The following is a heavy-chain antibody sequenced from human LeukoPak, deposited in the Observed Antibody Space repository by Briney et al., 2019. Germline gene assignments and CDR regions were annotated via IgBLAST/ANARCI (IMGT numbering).Heavy chain of an antibody. CDR2: IKEDGSEK. J-gene: IGHJ4*02. D-gene: IGHD5-18*01. CDR1: GFTLSHYW. V-gene: IGHV3-7*01. CDR3: ARAEYTYGPRGFDF. Sequence: GGSLRLSCSAFGFTLSHYWMTWVRQAPGKGLEWVASIKEDGSEKSYVDSVKGRFTISRDNAKNSLYLQMNSLTAEDTAVYHCARAEYTYGPRGFDFWGQGTLVTVSS.